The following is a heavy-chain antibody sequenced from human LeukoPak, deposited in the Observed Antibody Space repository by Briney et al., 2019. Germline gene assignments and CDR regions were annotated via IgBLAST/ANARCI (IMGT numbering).Heavy chain of an antibody. Sequence: ESGPTLVKSTQTLTLTCTFSGSSLSTTGVGAGWIRQPPGKAPEWLAVIYWDDDKRYSPSLKSRLTITKDTSKNQVVLTMTNMDPVDTATYYCAHTKYRSGWQYYFDYWGQGTLVTVSS. J-gene: IGHJ4*02. CDR2: IYWDDDK. D-gene: IGHD6-19*01. V-gene: IGHV2-5*02. CDR3: AHTKYRSGWQYYFDY. CDR1: GSSLSTTGVG.